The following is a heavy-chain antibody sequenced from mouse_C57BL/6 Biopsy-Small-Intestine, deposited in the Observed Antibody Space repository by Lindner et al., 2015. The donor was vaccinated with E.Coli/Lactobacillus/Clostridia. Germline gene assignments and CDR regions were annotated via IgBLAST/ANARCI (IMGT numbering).Heavy chain of an antibody. CDR1: GYTFTAYW. CDR3: ARWEAYYAMDY. Sequence: VQLQESGADLMKPGASVKLSCKATGYTFTAYWIQWVKERPGHGLEWIGEILPGSDSTNYNESFNGKVTFTADTSSNTTYMQLSSQTTEDSAIYYCARWEAYYAMDYWGQGTSVTVSS. D-gene: IGHD4-1*01. J-gene: IGHJ4*01. CDR2: ILPGSDST. V-gene: IGHV1-9*01.